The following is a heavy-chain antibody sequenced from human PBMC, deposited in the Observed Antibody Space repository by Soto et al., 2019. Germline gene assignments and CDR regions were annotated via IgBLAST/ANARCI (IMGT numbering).Heavy chain of an antibody. CDR1: GFTFSSYA. V-gene: IGHV3-23*01. J-gene: IGHJ4*02. CDR2: ISGSGGST. Sequence: GGSLRLSCAASGFTFSSYAMSWVRQAPGKGLEWVSAISGSGGSTYYADSVKGRFTISRDNSNNTLYLQMNSLRAEDTAVYYCAKAGDSSSWYRAYCGGDCYYYFDYWGQGTLVTVSS. CDR3: AKAGDSSSWYRAYCGGDCYYYFDY. D-gene: IGHD2-21*02.